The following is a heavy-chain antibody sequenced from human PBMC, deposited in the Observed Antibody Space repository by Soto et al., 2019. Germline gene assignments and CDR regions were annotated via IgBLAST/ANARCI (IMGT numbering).Heavy chain of an antibody. CDR3: AGRGGVVIDCVSGSHYPNDS. Sequence: SVKVSCKASGGTFSSYTISWVRQAPGQGLEWMGRIIPILGIANYAQKFQGRVTITADKSTSTAYMELSSLRSEDTAVYYCAGRGGVVIDCVSGSHYPNDSWGKGTLVTV. J-gene: IGHJ5*01. D-gene: IGHD3-10*01. CDR1: GGTFSSYT. V-gene: IGHV1-69*02. CDR2: IIPILGIA.